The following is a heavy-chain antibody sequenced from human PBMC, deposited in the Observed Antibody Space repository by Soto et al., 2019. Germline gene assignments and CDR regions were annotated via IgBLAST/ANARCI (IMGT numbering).Heavy chain of an antibody. D-gene: IGHD3-22*01. CDR3: ARLVYDSRLNYLYFDN. CDR2: IYHSGST. CDR1: GYSISSGYY. Sequence: SETLSLTCAVSGYSISSGYYWGWIRQPPGKGLEWIGSIYHSGSTYYNPSLKSRVTISVDTSKNQFSLKLSSVTAADTGKYYCARLVYDSRLNYLYFDNWCQGTLVTVSS. V-gene: IGHV4-38-2*01. J-gene: IGHJ4*02.